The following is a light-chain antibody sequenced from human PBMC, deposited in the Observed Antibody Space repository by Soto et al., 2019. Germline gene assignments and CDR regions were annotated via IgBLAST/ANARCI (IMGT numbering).Light chain of an antibody. J-gene: IGKJ4*01. CDR3: QQYHTWPIT. V-gene: IGKV3-15*01. CDR1: PSVSSS. Sequence: DIVLTQSPATLSLSRGERVTLXXGASPSVSSSRLAWYQHKPGQAPRIXISGASTGATGIPARFSGSGAGTEFTLTISSLQSEDCAIYYCQQYHTWPITFGGGTKVDIK. CDR2: GAS.